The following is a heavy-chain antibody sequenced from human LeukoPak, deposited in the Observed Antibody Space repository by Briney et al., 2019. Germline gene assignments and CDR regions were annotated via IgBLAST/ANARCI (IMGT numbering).Heavy chain of an antibody. CDR1: GFTFSSYA. Sequence: GGSLRLSCAASGFTFSSYAMSWVRQAPGKGLEWVSYISSSGSTIYYADSVKGRFTISRNNAKNSLYLQMNSLRAEDTAVYYCARDLCSSTSCYGYYYYGMDVWGQGTTVTVSS. V-gene: IGHV3-48*04. CDR3: ARDLCSSTSCYGYYYYGMDV. CDR2: ISSSGSTI. J-gene: IGHJ6*02. D-gene: IGHD2-2*01.